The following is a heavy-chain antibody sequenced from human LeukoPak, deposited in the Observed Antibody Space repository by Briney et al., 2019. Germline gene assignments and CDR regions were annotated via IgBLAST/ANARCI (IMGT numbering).Heavy chain of an antibody. CDR1: GFTFSSYW. Sequence: GGSLRLSCAASGFTFSSYWMHWVRQAPGKGLVWVSRINSDGSSTSYADSVKGRFTISRDNAKNTLYLQMNSLRAENTAVYYCARLGSQGGVAALDYWGQGTLVTVSS. J-gene: IGHJ4*02. D-gene: IGHD6-25*01. CDR3: ARLGSQGGVAALDY. V-gene: IGHV3-74*01. CDR2: INSDGSST.